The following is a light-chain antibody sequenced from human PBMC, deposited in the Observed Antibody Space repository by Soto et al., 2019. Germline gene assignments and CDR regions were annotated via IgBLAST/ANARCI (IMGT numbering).Light chain of an antibody. Sequence: EIVLTQSPGTLSLSPGERATLSCRASQSVSSSYLAWYQQKPCQAPMLLIYDAARATCITDCISGSGSGTDFTLTITRLEPADFAVYYGQHYGTSALFGPGTKVDI. CDR3: QHYGTSAL. CDR1: QSVSSSY. V-gene: IGKV3-20*01. J-gene: IGKJ3*01. CDR2: DAA.